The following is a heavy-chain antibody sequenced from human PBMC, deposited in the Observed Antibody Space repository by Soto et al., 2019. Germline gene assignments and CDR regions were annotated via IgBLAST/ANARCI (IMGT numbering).Heavy chain of an antibody. Sequence: PSETLSLTCTVSGGSISSGGYYWSWIRQHPGKGLEWIGYIYYSGSTYYNPSLKSRVTISVDTSKNQFSLKLSSVTAADTAVYYCARDTYYCSSTSCRVGDYYGMGVWGQGTTVTVSS. J-gene: IGHJ6*02. V-gene: IGHV4-31*03. D-gene: IGHD2-2*01. CDR2: IYYSGST. CDR1: GGSISSGGYY. CDR3: ARDTYYCSSTSCRVGDYYGMGV.